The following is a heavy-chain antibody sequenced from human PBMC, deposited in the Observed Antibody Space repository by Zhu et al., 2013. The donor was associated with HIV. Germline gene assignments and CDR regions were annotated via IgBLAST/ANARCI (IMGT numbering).Heavy chain of an antibody. D-gene: IGHD3-22*01. CDR1: GGTFTNYA. J-gene: IGHJ4*02. Sequence: QVQLVQSGAEVKKPGSSVKVSCKASGGTFTNYAFTWVRQAPGQGLEWMGGIIPIFATANYAQTFQGRVTITADKSTSTVYMELSSLRSEDTAVYYCARASGVDSSGYFDYWGQGTLVTVSS. CDR2: IIPIFATA. V-gene: IGHV1-69*06. CDR3: ARASGVDSSGYFDY.